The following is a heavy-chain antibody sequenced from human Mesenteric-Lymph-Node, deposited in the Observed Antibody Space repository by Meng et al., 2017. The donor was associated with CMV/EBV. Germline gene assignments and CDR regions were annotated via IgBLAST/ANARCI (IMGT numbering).Heavy chain of an antibody. CDR2: IYSGGST. D-gene: IGHD3-3*01. CDR1: GFTVSSNY. CDR3: ARGTGVLRFLEWLSPYIDY. J-gene: IGHJ4*02. Sequence: GESLKISCAASGFTVSSNYMSWVRQAPGKGLEWVSVIYSGGSTYYADSVKGRFTISRDNSKNTLYLQMNSLRAEDTAVYYCARGTGVLRFLEWLSPYIDYWGQGTLVTVSS. V-gene: IGHV3-53*05.